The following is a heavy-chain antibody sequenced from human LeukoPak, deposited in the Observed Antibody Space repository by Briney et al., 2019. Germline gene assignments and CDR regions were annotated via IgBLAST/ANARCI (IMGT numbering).Heavy chain of an antibody. CDR2: INHSGST. D-gene: IGHD2-2*01. CDR1: GGSFSGYY. J-gene: IGHJ6*03. Sequence: SETLSLTCAVYGGSFSGYYWSWIRQPPGKGLEWIGEINHSGSTNYSPSLKSRVTISVDTSKNQFSLKLSSVTAADTAVYYCARGHIGDIVVVPAAMGYYYYYMDVWGKGTTVTVSS. V-gene: IGHV4-34*01. CDR3: ARGHIGDIVVVPAAMGYYYYYMDV.